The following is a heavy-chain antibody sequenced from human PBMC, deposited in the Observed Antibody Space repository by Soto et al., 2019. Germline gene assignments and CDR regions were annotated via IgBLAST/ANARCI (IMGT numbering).Heavy chain of an antibody. CDR1: GGSISSYY. CDR3: ARGTASGGSSHYYFDY. Sequence: SETLSLTCTVSGGSISSYYWSWIRQPPGKGLEWIGYIYYSGSTNYNPSLKSRVTISVDTSKNQFSLKLSSVTAADTAVYYCARGTASGGSSHYYFDYWGQGTLVTVSS. V-gene: IGHV4-59*01. D-gene: IGHD2-15*01. CDR2: IYYSGST. J-gene: IGHJ4*02.